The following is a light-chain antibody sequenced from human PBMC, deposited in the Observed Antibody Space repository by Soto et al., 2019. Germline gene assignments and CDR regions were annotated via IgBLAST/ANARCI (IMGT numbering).Light chain of an antibody. CDR1: QSVFYISNNKNY. CDR3: QQYYSTPPT. Sequence: DIVMTQSPDSLAVSLGERATINCKSSQSVFYISNNKNYLAWYQQKPGQPPKLLIYWASTRESGVPDRFSGSGSGTDFTLTISSLQAEDVAVYYCQQYYSTPPTFGGGTKVDIK. CDR2: WAS. J-gene: IGKJ4*01. V-gene: IGKV4-1*01.